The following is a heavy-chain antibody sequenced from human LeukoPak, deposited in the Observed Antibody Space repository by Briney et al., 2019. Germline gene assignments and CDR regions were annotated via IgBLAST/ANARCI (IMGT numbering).Heavy chain of an antibody. CDR3: ARIPTH. J-gene: IGHJ4*02. CDR2: IDWDDDK. CDR1: GFSLSISGMR. Sequence: SGPALVKPTQTLTLTCTFSGFSLSISGMRVSWIRQPPGKALEWLARIDWDDDKFYSTSLKTRPTISKDTSKNQVVLTMTNMDPVDTATYYCARIPTHWGQGTLVTVSS. V-gene: IGHV2-70*04.